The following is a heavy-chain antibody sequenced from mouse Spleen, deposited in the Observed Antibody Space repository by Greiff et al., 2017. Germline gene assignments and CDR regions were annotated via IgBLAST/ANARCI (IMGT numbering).Heavy chain of an antibody. J-gene: IGHJ3*01. CDR1: GFTFSTYT. CDR2: ISGGGGNS. D-gene: IGHD2-3*01. V-gene: IGHV5-9*01. Sequence: VQLKESGGGLVKPGGSLKLSCAASGFTFSTYTMSWVRQTPEKRLEWVATISGGGGNSYYPDSVRGRFTISRDNAKNTLYLQMSSLRSEDTALYYCARLAGYSWFAYWGQGTLVTVSA. CDR3: ARLAGYSWFAY.